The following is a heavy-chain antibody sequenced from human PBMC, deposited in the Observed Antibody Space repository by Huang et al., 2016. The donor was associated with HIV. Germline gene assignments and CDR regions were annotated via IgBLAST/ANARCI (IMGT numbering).Heavy chain of an antibody. J-gene: IGHJ3*01. V-gene: IGHV1-8*01. CDR3: ARGFGINYNHEAFDV. D-gene: IGHD3-10*01. CDR1: GYTFTNYD. Sequence: QIQLAQSGAEVKKPGASVKVSCKSSGYTFTNYDLNWVRQASGKGLVGMGWMNPKSGNVGYTKKFQGRVAILRNSSINTSYLEVTSLTSEDTAVYYCARGFGINYNHEAFDVWGQGTMVTVSS. CDR2: MNPKSGNV.